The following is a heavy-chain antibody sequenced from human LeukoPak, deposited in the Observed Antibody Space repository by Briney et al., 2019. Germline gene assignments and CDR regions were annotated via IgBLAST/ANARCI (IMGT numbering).Heavy chain of an antibody. D-gene: IGHD3-10*01. Sequence: ASVNVSCKASGGTFSSYAISWVRQAPGQGREWMGWMNPNSGNTGYAQKFQGRVTMTRNTSISTAYMELSSLRSDDTAVYYCASSITMVRGEEVNWFDPWGQGTLVTVSS. CDR2: MNPNSGNT. J-gene: IGHJ5*02. V-gene: IGHV1-8*02. CDR1: GGTFSSYA. CDR3: ASSITMVRGEEVNWFDP.